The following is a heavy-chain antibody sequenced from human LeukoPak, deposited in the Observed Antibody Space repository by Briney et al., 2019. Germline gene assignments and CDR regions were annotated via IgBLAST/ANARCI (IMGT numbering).Heavy chain of an antibody. D-gene: IGHD6-19*01. CDR1: GDSISNSNYY. J-gene: IGHJ5*02. Sequence: PSETLSLTYTASGDSISNSNYYWGWVRQSPGRGLEWLGNIFYNGGPYYNPSFKSRVAISVDTSKNQFSLKLSSVTAADTAVYYCARDQTGGWYRGHWFDPWGQGTLVTVSS. V-gene: IGHV4-39*07. CDR3: ARDQTGGWYRGHWFDP. CDR2: IFYNGGP.